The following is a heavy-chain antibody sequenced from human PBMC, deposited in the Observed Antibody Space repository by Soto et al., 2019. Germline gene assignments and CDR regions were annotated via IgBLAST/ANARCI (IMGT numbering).Heavy chain of an antibody. CDR3: ARYCTHGVCSNPFYYYGMDV. CDR1: GGSISRDYYY. D-gene: IGHD2-8*01. V-gene: IGHV4-30-4*01. CDR2: MYDRGST. Sequence: SETLSLTYTVSGGSISRDYYYWSWIRQPPGKGLEWIGHMYDRGSTFYNPFLESRVTMSVDTSKNQFSLRLSAVTAADTAVYYCARYCTHGVCSNPFYYYGMDVWGQGSPVTVS. J-gene: IGHJ6*02.